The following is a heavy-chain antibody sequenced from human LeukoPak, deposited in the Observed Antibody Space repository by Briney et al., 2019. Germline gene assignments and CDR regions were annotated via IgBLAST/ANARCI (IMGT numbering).Heavy chain of an antibody. CDR1: GFNFGDYG. V-gene: IGHV3-49*04. CDR2: IRSNLYGGTP. J-gene: IGHJ4*02. Sequence: PGGSLRLSCITSGFNFGDYGMSWVRQAPGKGLEWVGFIRSNLYGGTPEYAASAKGRFTISRDDSNSIAYLEMDSLKTDDTAVYYCTRDQTPYYWGQGTLVTVSS. CDR3: TRDQTPYY.